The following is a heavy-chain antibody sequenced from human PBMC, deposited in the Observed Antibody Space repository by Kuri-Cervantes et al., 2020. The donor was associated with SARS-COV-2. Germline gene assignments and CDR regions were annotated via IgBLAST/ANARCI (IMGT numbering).Heavy chain of an antibody. Sequence: ASVKVSCKASGYTFTSYDINWVRQATGQGPEWMGWMNPNSGNTGYAQKFQGRVTITRNTSISTAYMELSSLRSEDTAVYYCARDLDPAAVHVIDYWGQGTLVTVSS. CDR3: ARDLDPAAVHVIDY. J-gene: IGHJ4*02. D-gene: IGHD6-13*01. CDR2: MNPNSGNT. CDR1: GYTFTSYD. V-gene: IGHV1-8*03.